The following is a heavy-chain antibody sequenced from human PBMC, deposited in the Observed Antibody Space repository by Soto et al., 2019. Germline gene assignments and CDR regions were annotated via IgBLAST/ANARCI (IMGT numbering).Heavy chain of an antibody. Sequence: SETLSLTCTVSGGSLRSYYWCWIRKPPGKGLEWIGYVFYTRSANYNASLKSRVSISLDTSNYQFSLKLSSVTAADTAVYYCARDGYGRMTTNPYYYNGMDVWGQGTTVTVSS. V-gene: IGHV4-59*01. D-gene: IGHD4-4*01. CDR3: ARDGYGRMTTNPYYYNGMDV. CDR2: VFYTRSA. CDR1: GGSLRSYY. J-gene: IGHJ6*02.